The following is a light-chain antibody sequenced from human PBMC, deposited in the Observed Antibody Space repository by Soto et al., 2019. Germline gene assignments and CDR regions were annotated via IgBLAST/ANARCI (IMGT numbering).Light chain of an antibody. CDR1: NIGDKS. V-gene: IGLV3-21*02. Sequence: SYELTQPPSVSLAPGQTARISCGGDNIGDKSVHWYQKKPGQAPLLVVYDDSDRPSGIPERFSGSNSGNTATLTISGVEAGDEADYYCQVWDSSSDHVVFGGGTKLTVL. J-gene: IGLJ2*01. CDR3: QVWDSSSDHVV. CDR2: DDS.